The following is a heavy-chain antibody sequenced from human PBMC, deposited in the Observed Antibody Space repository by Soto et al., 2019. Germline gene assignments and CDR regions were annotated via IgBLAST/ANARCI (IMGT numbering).Heavy chain of an antibody. V-gene: IGHV3-23*01. J-gene: IGHJ4*02. CDR3: AKHPIGYCTNGVCYSHFDY. Sequence: GGSLRLSCAASGFTFSNYAMHWVRQAPGKGLEWVSGITGSAGNTYYADSVKGRFTISRDNSKNTLYLQTNSLRADDTAIYYCAKHPIGYCTNGVCYSHFDYWGQGTLVTVSS. CDR2: ITGSAGNT. D-gene: IGHD2-8*01. CDR1: GFTFSNYA.